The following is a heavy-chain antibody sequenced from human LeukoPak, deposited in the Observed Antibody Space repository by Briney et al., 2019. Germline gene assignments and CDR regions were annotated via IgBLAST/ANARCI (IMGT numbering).Heavy chain of an antibody. CDR1: GYTFTELS. CDR3: ATGYSSSWYYFDY. D-gene: IGHD6-13*01. Sequence: RASVKVSCKVSGYTFTELSMHWVRQAPGKGLEWMGGFDPEDGETIYAQKFQGRVTMTEDTSTDTAYMELSSLRSEDTAVYYCATGYSSSWYYFDYWGQGTLVTVSS. V-gene: IGHV1-24*01. J-gene: IGHJ4*02. CDR2: FDPEDGET.